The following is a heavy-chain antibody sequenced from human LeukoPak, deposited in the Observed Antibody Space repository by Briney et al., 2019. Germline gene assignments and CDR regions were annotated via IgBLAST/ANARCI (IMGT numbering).Heavy chain of an antibody. D-gene: IGHD6-19*01. Sequence: SETLSLTCTVSGGSISSYYWSWIRQPPGKGLEWIGYIYYSGSTNYNPSLKSRVTISLDTSKTQFSLKLSSVTAADTAVYYCARMDPPYSSGWYGVYWGQGTLVTVS. CDR2: IYYSGST. J-gene: IGHJ4*02. CDR3: ARMDPPYSSGWYGVY. CDR1: GGSISSYY. V-gene: IGHV4-59*01.